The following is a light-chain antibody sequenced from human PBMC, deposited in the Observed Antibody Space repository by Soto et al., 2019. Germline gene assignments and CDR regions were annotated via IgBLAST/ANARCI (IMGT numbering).Light chain of an antibody. J-gene: IGKJ5*01. CDR2: DAS. CDR3: QQYNTSAT. V-gene: IGKV1-5*01. CDR1: QNIRNL. Sequence: DIQLPQSPSTLSAAVGYSFTITCRASQNIRNLLSWYQQKPGKAPKPLIYDASTLKTGVPSRFSGSGSGSEFNSTITGLQPDDFATYFCQQYNTSATFGQGTRLEIK.